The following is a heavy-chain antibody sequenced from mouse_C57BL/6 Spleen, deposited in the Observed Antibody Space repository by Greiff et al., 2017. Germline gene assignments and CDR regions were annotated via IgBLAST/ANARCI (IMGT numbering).Heavy chain of an antibody. Sequence: EVQRVESGEGLVKPGGSLKLSCAASGFTFSSYAMSWVRQTPEKRLEWVAYISSGGDYIYYADTVKGRFTISRDNARNTLYLQMSSLKSEDTAMYYCTRDEGTGTWFAYWGQGTLVTVSA. V-gene: IGHV5-9-1*02. CDR3: TRDEGTGTWFAY. J-gene: IGHJ3*01. D-gene: IGHD4-1*01. CDR1: GFTFSSYA. CDR2: ISSGGDYI.